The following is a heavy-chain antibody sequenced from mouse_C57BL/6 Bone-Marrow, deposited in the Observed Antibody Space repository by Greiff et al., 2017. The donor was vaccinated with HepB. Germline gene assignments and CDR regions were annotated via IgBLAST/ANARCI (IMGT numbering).Heavy chain of an antibody. D-gene: IGHD1-1*01. CDR1: GYTFTNYW. V-gene: IGHV1-63*01. CDR2: IYPGGGYT. J-gene: IGHJ1*03. CDR3: ARGDYYGSSLYWYFDV. Sequence: QVQLQQSGAELVRPGTSVKMSCKASGYTFTNYWIGWAKQRPGHGLEWIGDIYPGGGYTNYNEKFKGKATLTADKSSSTAYMQVSSLTSEDSAIYYCARGDYYGSSLYWYFDVWGTGTTVTVSS.